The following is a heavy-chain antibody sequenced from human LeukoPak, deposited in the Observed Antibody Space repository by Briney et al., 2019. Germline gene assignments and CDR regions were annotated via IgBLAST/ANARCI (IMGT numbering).Heavy chain of an antibody. Sequence: SETLSLTCAVYGGSFSGYYWSRIRQPPGKGLEWIGEINHSGSTNYNPSLKSRVTISVDTSKNQFSLKLSSVTAADTAVYYCARGPTGIAVAGNFDYWGQGTLVTVSS. J-gene: IGHJ4*02. CDR2: INHSGST. CDR3: ARGPTGIAVAGNFDY. V-gene: IGHV4-34*01. CDR1: GGSFSGYY. D-gene: IGHD6-19*01.